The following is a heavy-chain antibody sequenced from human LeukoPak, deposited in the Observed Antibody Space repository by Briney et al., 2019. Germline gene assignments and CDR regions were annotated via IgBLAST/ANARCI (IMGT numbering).Heavy chain of an antibody. J-gene: IGHJ5*02. CDR3: ARGMIGLGWFDP. V-gene: IGHV4-34*01. CDR2: INHSGST. CDR1: GGSFSGYY. Sequence: PSETLSLTCAVYGGSFSGYYWSWIRQPPGKGLEWIGEINHSGSTNYNPSLKSRVTISVDTSKNQFSLKLSSVTAADTAVYYCARGMIGLGWFDPWGQGTLVNVSS. D-gene: IGHD2-21*01.